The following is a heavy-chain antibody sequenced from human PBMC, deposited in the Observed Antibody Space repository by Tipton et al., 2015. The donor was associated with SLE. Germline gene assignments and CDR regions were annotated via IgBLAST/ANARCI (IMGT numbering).Heavy chain of an antibody. CDR3: ARGLNYYDSSGYYPFYYMDV. CDR2: MYYSGAA. CDR1: GGSTSSGIYF. J-gene: IGHJ6*03. Sequence: TLSLTCTVSGGSTSSGIYFWGWIRQTPGKGLEWIGSMYYSGAAYYNPSLKSRVTISLDTSKNQFSLKLNSVTAADTAVYYCARGLNYYDSSGYYPFYYMDVWGKGTTVTVSS. D-gene: IGHD3-22*01. V-gene: IGHV4-39*07.